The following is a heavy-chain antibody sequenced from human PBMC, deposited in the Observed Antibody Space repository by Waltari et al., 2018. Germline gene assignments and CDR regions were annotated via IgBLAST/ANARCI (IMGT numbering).Heavy chain of an antibody. CDR3: FGVSSDYYYAEY. CDR1: GFTFNTYE. V-gene: IGHV3-48*03. D-gene: IGHD3-22*01. J-gene: IGHJ4*02. CDR2: ISISGETI. Sequence: EVHLVESGGRLVHPGGSLRLSCAASGFTFNTYEMNWVRQAPGKGLEWVSEISISGETIYYADSVKGRFTISRDNAKNSLYLQMNSLRAEDTAVYYCFGVSSDYYYAEYWGQGTLVTVSS.